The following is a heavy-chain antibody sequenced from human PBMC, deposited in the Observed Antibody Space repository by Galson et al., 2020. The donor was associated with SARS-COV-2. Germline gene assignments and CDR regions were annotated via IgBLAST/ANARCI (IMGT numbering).Heavy chain of an antibody. CDR1: GYTFTGYY. D-gene: IGHD3-10*01. Sequence: ASVKVSCKASGYTFTGYYMHWVRQAPGQGLEWMGRINPNSGGTNYAQKFQGRVTMTTDTSISTAYMELSRLRSDDTAVYYCARDIGFGELLNWFDPWGQGTLVTVSS. J-gene: IGHJ5*02. CDR2: INPNSGGT. CDR3: ARDIGFGELLNWFDP. V-gene: IGHV1-2*06.